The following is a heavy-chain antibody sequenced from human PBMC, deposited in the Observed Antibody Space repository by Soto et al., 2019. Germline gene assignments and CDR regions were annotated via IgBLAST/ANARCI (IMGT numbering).Heavy chain of an antibody. V-gene: IGHV1-3*01. CDR1: GYTFTSYA. CDR3: ARDSEPLANYYDSSGYYPMFDY. Sequence: QVQLVQSGAEVKKPGASVKVSCKASGYTFTSYAMHWVRQAPGQRLEWMGWINAGNGNTKYSQKFQGRVTITRDTSASTAYMELSSLRSEDTAVYYCARDSEPLANYYDSSGYYPMFDYWGQGTLVTVSS. J-gene: IGHJ4*02. D-gene: IGHD3-22*01. CDR2: INAGNGNT.